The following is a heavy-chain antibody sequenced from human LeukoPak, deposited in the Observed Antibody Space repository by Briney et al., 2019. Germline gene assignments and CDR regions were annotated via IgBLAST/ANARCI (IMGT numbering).Heavy chain of an antibody. J-gene: IGHJ6*02. CDR3: ARDADSSSWSMYYYYGMDV. CDR1: GFTFSSYS. CDR2: IRSSSSYI. D-gene: IGHD6-13*01. V-gene: IGHV3-21*01. Sequence: GGSLRLSCAASGFTFSSYSMNWVRQAPGKGLEWVSSIRSSSSYIYYADSVKGRFTISRDNAKNSLYLQMNSLRAEDTAVYYCARDADSSSWSMYYYYGMDVWGQGTTVTVSS.